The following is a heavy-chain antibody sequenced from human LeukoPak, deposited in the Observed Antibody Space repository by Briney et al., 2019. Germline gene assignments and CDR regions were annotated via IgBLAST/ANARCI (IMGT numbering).Heavy chain of an antibody. D-gene: IGHD3-22*01. CDR3: ARDYYDSSGYNWFDP. CDR1: GFTFSSYG. CDR2: IWYDGSSK. J-gene: IGHJ5*02. Sequence: PGGFLRLSCAASGFTFSSYGMHWVRQAPGKGLEWVAVIWYDGSSKYYADSVKGRFTISRDNSKNTLYLQMNSLRAEDTAVYYCARDYYDSSGYNWFDPWGQGTLVTVSS. V-gene: IGHV3-33*01.